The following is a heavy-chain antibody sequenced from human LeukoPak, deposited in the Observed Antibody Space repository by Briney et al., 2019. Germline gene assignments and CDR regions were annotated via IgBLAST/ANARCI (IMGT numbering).Heavy chain of an antibody. CDR1: GFTFSSYW. Sequence: GGSLRLSCAASGFTFSSYWMSWVRQAPGKGLEWVANIKQDGSEKYYVDSVKGRFTISRDNAKNSLYLQMNSLRAEDAAVYYCARDDGYCSSTSCYRALFLSWGQGTTVTVSS. CDR2: IKQDGSEK. D-gene: IGHD2-2*02. V-gene: IGHV3-7*01. J-gene: IGHJ6*02. CDR3: ARDDGYCSSTSCYRALFLS.